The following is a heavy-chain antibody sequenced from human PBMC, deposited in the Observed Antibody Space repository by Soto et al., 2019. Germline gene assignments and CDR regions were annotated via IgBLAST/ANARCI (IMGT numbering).Heavy chain of an antibody. Sequence: QVQLVESGGGVVQPGRSLRLSCAASGFTFSSYAMHWVRRAPGKGLEWVAVISYDGSNKYYADSVKGRFTISRDNSKNTLYLQMNSLRAEDTAVYYWATTKGEKAVAAMGWGQGTLVTVSS. CDR1: GFTFSSYA. CDR2: ISYDGSNK. J-gene: IGHJ4*02. CDR3: ATTKGEKAVAAMG. D-gene: IGHD6-19*01. V-gene: IGHV3-30-3*01.